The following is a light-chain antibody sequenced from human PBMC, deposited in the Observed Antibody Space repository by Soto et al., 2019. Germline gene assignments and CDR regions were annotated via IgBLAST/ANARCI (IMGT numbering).Light chain of an antibody. Sequence: DLQMTQSPSSLSASVGDRVTITCQASQDISKYLNWYQQKPGKAPKLLIYDASNLETGVPSRFSGSGSGTAFTFTISSLQPEDVATYYCQQYDSLPPLFTFGPGTKVAIK. J-gene: IGKJ3*01. CDR1: QDISKY. CDR2: DAS. V-gene: IGKV1-33*01. CDR3: QQYDSLPPLFT.